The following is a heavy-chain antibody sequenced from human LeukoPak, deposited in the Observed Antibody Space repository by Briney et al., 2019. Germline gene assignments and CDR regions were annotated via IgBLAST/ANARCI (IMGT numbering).Heavy chain of an antibody. J-gene: IGHJ4*02. D-gene: IGHD3-10*01. CDR2: ISAYNGNT. CDR1: GYTFTSYG. Sequence: ASVKVSCKASGYTFTSYGISWVRQAPGQGLEWMGWISAYNGNTNYAQKLQGRVTMTTDTSTSTAYMELRSLRSDDTAVYYCAAVSPMVRGVITIIDYWGQGTLVTVSS. V-gene: IGHV1-18*01. CDR3: AAVSPMVRGVITIIDY.